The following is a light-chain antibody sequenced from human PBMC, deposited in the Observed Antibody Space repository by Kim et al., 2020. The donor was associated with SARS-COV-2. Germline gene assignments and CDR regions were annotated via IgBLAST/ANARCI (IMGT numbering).Light chain of an antibody. CDR2: GAS. V-gene: IGKV3-20*01. Sequence: LSPGEWPTLSWEDSESLSASSIAWYPKRPGQSPRLLIYGASNSAPGIPDRFSGSGSGTDFSLTISRLEPGDFAVYFCQHYSTSPYTFGRGTKLEI. CDR3: QHYSTSPYT. J-gene: IGKJ2*01. CDR1: ESLSASS.